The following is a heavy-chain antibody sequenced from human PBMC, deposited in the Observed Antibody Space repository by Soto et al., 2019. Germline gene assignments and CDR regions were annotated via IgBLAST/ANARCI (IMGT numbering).Heavy chain of an antibody. Sequence: SETLSLTCTVSGGSISSYYSSWIRQPPGKGLEWIGYIYYSGSTNYNPSLKSRVTISVDTSKNQFSLKLSSVTAADTAVYYCARGRYYYDSSGYYPPRYDYWGQGTLVTVSS. CDR3: ARGRYYYDSSGYYPPRYDY. CDR1: GGSISSYY. J-gene: IGHJ4*02. V-gene: IGHV4-59*01. CDR2: IYYSGST. D-gene: IGHD3-22*01.